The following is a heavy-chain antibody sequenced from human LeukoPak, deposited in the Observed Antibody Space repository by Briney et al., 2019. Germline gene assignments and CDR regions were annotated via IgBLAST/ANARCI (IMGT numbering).Heavy chain of an antibody. Sequence: GASVKVSCKASGGTFSRYAISWVRQAPGQGLEWMGRIIPILGIANYAQKLQGRVTMTTDTSTSTAYMELRSLRSDDTAVYYCARDLSSSSSDYWGQGTLVTVSS. J-gene: IGHJ4*02. CDR3: ARDLSSSSSDY. CDR1: GGTFSRYA. D-gene: IGHD6-13*01. CDR2: IIPILGIA. V-gene: IGHV1-69*04.